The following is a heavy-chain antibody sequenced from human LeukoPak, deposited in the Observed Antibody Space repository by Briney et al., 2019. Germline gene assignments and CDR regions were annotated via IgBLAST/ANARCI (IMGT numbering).Heavy chain of an antibody. CDR2: IGTAGDT. D-gene: IGHD1-26*01. V-gene: IGHV3-13*01. CDR1: GFTFSSYD. J-gene: IGHJ4*02. CDR3: AGLWELLWQFDY. Sequence: GGSLRLSCAASGFTFSSYDMHWVRQATGKGLEWVSAIGTAGDTYYPGSVKGRVTISRDNSKNTLYLQMNSLRAEDTAVYYCAGLWELLWQFDYWGQGTLVTVSS.